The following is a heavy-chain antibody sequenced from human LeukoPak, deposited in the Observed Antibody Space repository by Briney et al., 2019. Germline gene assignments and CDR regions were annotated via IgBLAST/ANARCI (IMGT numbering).Heavy chain of an antibody. J-gene: IGHJ4*02. Sequence: ASVKVSCKASGYTFNHYDVNWVRQAPGQGLEWMGWINPNSGGTNYAQKFQGWVTMTRDTSISTAYMELSRLRSDDTAVYYCARDSSSWSRYFDYWGQGTLVTVSS. CDR1: GYTFNHYD. V-gene: IGHV1-2*04. CDR3: ARDSSSWSRYFDY. CDR2: INPNSGGT. D-gene: IGHD6-13*01.